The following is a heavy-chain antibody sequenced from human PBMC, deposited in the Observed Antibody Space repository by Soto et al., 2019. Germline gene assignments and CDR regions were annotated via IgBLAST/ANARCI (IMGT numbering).Heavy chain of an antibody. CDR1: GFTFSSYS. D-gene: IGHD3-22*01. CDR2: ISSSSSTI. J-gene: IGHJ5*02. Sequence: SGGSLILSCAASGFTFSSYSMNWVRQAPGKGLEWVSYISSSSSTIYYADSVKGRFTISRDNAKNSLYLQMNSLRDEDTAVYYCARGADYDSSGIRLNWFDPWGQGTLVTVSS. V-gene: IGHV3-48*02. CDR3: ARGADYDSSGIRLNWFDP.